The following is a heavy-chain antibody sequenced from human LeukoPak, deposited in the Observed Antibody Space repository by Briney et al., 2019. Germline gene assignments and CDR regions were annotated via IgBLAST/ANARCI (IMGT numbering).Heavy chain of an antibody. CDR3: ARQNIAVAKFDY. D-gene: IGHD6-19*01. CDR2: IYYSGST. J-gene: IGHJ4*02. CDR1: GGSISSYY. V-gene: IGHV4-59*08. Sequence: SETLSLTCTVSGGSISSYYWSWIRQPPGKGLEWIGYIYYSGSTNYNPSLKSRVTISVDTSKNQFSLKLSSVTAADTAVYYCARQNIAVAKFDYWGQGTLVTVSS.